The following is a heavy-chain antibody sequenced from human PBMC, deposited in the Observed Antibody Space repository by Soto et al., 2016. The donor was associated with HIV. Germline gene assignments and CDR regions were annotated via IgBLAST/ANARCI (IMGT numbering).Heavy chain of an antibody. V-gene: IGHV3-74*01. D-gene: IGHD3-16*02. CDR2: INSDGSST. CDR1: GFTFSSYW. Sequence: EVQLVESGGGLVQPGGSLRLSCAASGFTFSSYWMHWVRQAPGKGLVWVSLINSDGSSTSYADSVKGRFTISRDNAKNTLYLQMNSLRAEDTAVYYCASGGVPYEFGGVIVIDYWGQGTLVTVSS. CDR3: ASGGVPYEFGGVIVIDY. J-gene: IGHJ4*02.